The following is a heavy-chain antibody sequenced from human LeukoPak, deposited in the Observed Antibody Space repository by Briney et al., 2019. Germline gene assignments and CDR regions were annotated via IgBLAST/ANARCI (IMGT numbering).Heavy chain of an antibody. Sequence: SQTLSLTCAVSGGSISSGGYSWSWIRQPPGKGLEWIGYIYHSGSTYYNPSLKGRVTISVDRSKNQFSLKLSSVTAADTAVYYCARARGATFSSTKYNWFDPWGQGTLVTVSS. CDR2: IYHSGST. J-gene: IGHJ5*02. D-gene: IGHD3-16*01. CDR3: ARARGATFSSTKYNWFDP. V-gene: IGHV4-30-2*01. CDR1: GGSISSGGYS.